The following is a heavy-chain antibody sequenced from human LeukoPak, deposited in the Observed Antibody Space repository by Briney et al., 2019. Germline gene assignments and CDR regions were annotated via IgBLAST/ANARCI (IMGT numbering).Heavy chain of an antibody. D-gene: IGHD2-15*01. CDR2: ISYDGSNK. CDR3: ARDFYCSGGNCYPYYYYYYMDV. V-gene: IGHV3-30*04. J-gene: IGHJ6*03. CDR1: GFTFSSYA. Sequence: PGGSLRLSCAASGFTFSSYAMHWVRQAPGKGLEWVAVISYDGSNKYYADSVKGRFTISRDNSKNTLFLQMNSLRVEDTAVYYCARDFYCSGGNCYPYYYYYYMDVWGKGTTVTVSS.